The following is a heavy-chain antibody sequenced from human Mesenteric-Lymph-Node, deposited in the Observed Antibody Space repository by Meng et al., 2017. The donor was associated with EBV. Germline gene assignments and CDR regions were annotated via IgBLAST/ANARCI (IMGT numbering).Heavy chain of an antibody. D-gene: IGHD2-2*02. Sequence: HGKLQHWGAGVLKPSETLSLTCAVYGGSFNDYSWTCIRQPPGKGLEWIGEIDHSGSNNYNPSLKSRVTMAVDTSKNQFSLKLASVTAADTAVYYCARVDYTKSLPFDYWGRGTLVTVSS. V-gene: IGHV4-34*01. CDR2: IDHSGSN. CDR1: GGSFNDYS. CDR3: ARVDYTKSLPFDY. J-gene: IGHJ4*02.